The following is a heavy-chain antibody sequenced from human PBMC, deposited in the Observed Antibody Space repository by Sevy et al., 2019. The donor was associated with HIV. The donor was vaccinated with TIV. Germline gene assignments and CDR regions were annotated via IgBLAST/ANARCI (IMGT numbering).Heavy chain of an antibody. CDR2: ILHDGSYR. CDR1: GFTFSCYD. CDR3: AKNSLPWGSYFSRGGFDV. J-gene: IGHJ6*02. D-gene: IGHD3-16*01. V-gene: IGHV3-30*18. Sequence: GGSLRLSCAASGFTFSCYDMHWVRQAPGKGLEWVEIILHDGSYREYVDSVMGRFTMSRDNSKNTMYLQMNGLSIEDTSVYYCAKNSLPWGSYFSRGGFDVWGQGTTVTVSS.